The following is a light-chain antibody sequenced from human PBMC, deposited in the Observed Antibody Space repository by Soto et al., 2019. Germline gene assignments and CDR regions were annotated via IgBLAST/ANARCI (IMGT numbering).Light chain of an antibody. V-gene: IGKV3-20*01. CDR2: GAS. CDR1: QSVSSSY. CDR3: QQYGSSPRGA. Sequence: EIVLTQSPGTLSLSPGEIATLSCRASQSVSSSYLAWYQQKPGQAPRLLIYGASSRATGIQDRFSGSGSGTDFTLTISRLEPEDFAVYYCQQYGSSPRGAFGQGTKVEI. J-gene: IGKJ1*01.